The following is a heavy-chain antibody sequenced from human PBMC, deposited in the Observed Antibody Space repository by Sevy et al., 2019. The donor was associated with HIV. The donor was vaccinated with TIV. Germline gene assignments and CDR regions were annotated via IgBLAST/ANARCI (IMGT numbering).Heavy chain of an antibody. V-gene: IGHV3-15*01. CDR1: GFTFSNAW. J-gene: IGHJ6*02. CDR2: IKSKTDGGTT. CDR3: TTDRQWELLIYYYYGMDV. Sequence: GGSLRLSCAASGFTFSNAWMSWVRQAPGKGLEWVGRIKSKTDGGTTDYAAPVKGRFTISRDDSKNTLSLQMNSLKTGDTAVYYCTTDRQWELLIYYYYGMDVWGQGTMVTVSS. D-gene: IGHD1-26*01.